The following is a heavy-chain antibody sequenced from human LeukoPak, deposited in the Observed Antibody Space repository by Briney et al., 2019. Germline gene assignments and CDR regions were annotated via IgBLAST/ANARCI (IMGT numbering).Heavy chain of an antibody. J-gene: IGHJ4*02. V-gene: IGHV3-74*01. D-gene: IGHD1-14*01. Sequence: QTGGSLRLSCAASGFTFSNSWMHWVRQVPGKGLLWVSRMNSDGSITNYADSVKGRFTISRDNARNTLYQQIHTLTVEDTAVYYCARAGSFRFDYWGQGTLVTVSS. CDR1: GFTFSNSW. CDR3: ARAGSFRFDY. CDR2: MNSDGSIT.